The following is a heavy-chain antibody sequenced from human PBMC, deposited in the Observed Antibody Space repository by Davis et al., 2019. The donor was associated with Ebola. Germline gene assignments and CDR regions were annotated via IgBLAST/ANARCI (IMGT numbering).Heavy chain of an antibody. Sequence: ASVKVSCKASGGTFSSYAISWVRQAPGQGLEWMGWISAYNGNTNYAQKLQGRVTMTTDTSTSTAYMELSSLRSEDTAVYYCARVPPYGDYRRWYFDYWGQGTLVTVSS. V-gene: IGHV1-18*01. CDR2: ISAYNGNT. D-gene: IGHD4-17*01. J-gene: IGHJ4*02. CDR1: GGTFSSYA. CDR3: ARVPPYGDYRRWYFDY.